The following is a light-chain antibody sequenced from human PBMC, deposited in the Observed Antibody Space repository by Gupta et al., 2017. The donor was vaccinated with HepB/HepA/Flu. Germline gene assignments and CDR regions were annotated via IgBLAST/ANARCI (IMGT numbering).Light chain of an antibody. V-gene: IGKV1-5*03. CDR2: KAS. CDR3: QQYNSYPCN. Sequence: DIQMTQSPSTLSASVGDRVTITCRASQSISTWLAWYQQKPGKAPNLLIYKASSLESGVPSRFSGSGSGTEFTLTISSLQPDDFATYYCQQYNSYPCNFGQGTKLDIK. J-gene: IGKJ2*02. CDR1: QSISTW.